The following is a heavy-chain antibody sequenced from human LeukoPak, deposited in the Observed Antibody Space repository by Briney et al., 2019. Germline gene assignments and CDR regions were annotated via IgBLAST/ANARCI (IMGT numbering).Heavy chain of an antibody. Sequence: GGSLRLSCAASGFSVRTTYMSWVRQAPGKGLEWVSVLYTGGGTDHADSVKGRFTISRDNSKNTLSLQMNNLRVEDTAIYYCTRSGYRHPYHFDSWGQGTLVTVSS. V-gene: IGHV3-53*01. CDR1: GFSVRTTY. J-gene: IGHJ4*02. D-gene: IGHD3-22*01. CDR3: TRSGYRHPYHFDS. CDR2: LYTGGGT.